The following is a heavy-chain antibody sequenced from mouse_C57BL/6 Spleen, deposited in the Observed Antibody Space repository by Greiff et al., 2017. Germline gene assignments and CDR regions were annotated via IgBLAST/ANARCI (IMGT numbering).Heavy chain of an antibody. CDR2: IRLKSDNYAT. J-gene: IGHJ2*01. D-gene: IGHD2-10*02. V-gene: IGHV6-3*01. Sequence: EVTLVESGGGLVQPGGSMKLSCVASGFTFSNYWMNWVRQSPEKGLEWVAQIRLKSDNYATHYAESVKGRFTISRDDSKSSVYLQMNNLRAEDTGIYYCTEYGNHFDYWGQGTTLTVSS. CDR1: GFTFSNYW. CDR3: TEYGNHFDY.